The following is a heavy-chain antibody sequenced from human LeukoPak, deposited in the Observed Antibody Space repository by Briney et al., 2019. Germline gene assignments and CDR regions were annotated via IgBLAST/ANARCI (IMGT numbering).Heavy chain of an antibody. V-gene: IGHV3-48*01. CDR3: AKEGSSAVDY. CDR1: GFTFSSYS. Sequence: PGGSLRLSCAASGFTFSSYSMNWVRQAPGKGLEWVSYISSSSSTIYYADSVKGRFTISRDNAKNSLYLQMNSLRAEDTALYYCAKEGSSAVDYWGQGTLVTVSS. D-gene: IGHD3-10*01. CDR2: ISSSSSTI. J-gene: IGHJ4*02.